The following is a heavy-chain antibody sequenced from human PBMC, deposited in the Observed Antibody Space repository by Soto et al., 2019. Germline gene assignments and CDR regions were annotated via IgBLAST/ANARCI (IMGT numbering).Heavy chain of an antibody. CDR2: VYYSGST. J-gene: IGHJ4*02. CDR3: ARRYGVYFDY. Sequence: PSETLSLTCTVSGGSISSYYWSWIRQPPGKGLEWIGYVYYSGSTNYNPSLKSRVTISVDTSKNQFSLKLSSVTAADTAVYYCARRYGVYFDYWGQGTLFTVSS. V-gene: IGHV4-59*08. CDR1: GGSISSYY. D-gene: IGHD4-17*01.